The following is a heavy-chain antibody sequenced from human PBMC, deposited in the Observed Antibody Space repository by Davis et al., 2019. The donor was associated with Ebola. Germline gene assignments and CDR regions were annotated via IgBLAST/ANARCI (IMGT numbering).Heavy chain of an antibody. Sequence: GESLKISCAASGFTFSGSAMHWVRQASGKGLEWVGRIRSKANSYATAYAASVKGRFTISRDDSKNTAYLQMNSLKTEDTAVYYCATRQTPVIRLYGMDVWGQGTTVVVSS. J-gene: IGHJ6*02. CDR2: IRSKANSYAT. V-gene: IGHV3-73*01. CDR1: GFTFSGSA. D-gene: IGHD2-2*02. CDR3: ATRQTPVIRLYGMDV.